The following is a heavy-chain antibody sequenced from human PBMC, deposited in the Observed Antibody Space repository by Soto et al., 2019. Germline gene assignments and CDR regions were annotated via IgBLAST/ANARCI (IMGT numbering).Heavy chain of an antibody. V-gene: IGHV3-23*01. D-gene: IGHD2-2*01. CDR1: GSTFSNDA. J-gene: IGHJ3*02. CDR2: ISGSGESI. CDR3: AKDLMYQLGWDDAIDI. Sequence: EVQLLEAGGGLVQPGGSLRLSCVASGSTFSNDAISWVRQAPGKGLEWGSGISGSGESIYYVDPVKGRFTISRDKSKNTLYLQMNGLRADDTALYYCAKDLMYQLGWDDAIDIWGQWTMVTVSS.